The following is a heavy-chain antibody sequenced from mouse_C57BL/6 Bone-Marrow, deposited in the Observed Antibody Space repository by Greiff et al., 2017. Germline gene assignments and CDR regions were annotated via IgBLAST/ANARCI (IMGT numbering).Heavy chain of an antibody. J-gene: IGHJ3*01. Sequence: EVQLQQSGPVLVKPGASVKMSCKASGYTFTDYYMNWVKQSHGKSLEWIGVINPYNGGTSYNQKFKGKATLTVDKSSSTAYMVLNSLTSEDYAVYYWSNRGGGFAYWGQGTLVTVSA. V-gene: IGHV1-19*01. CDR1: GYTFTDYY. CDR3: SNRGGGFAY. CDR2: INPYNGGT.